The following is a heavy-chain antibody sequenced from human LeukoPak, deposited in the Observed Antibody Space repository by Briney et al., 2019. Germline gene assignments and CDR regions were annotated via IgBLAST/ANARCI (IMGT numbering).Heavy chain of an antibody. Sequence: PSETLSLTCAVYGGSFSGYYWSWIRQPPGKGLEWIGEINHSGSTNYNPSLKSRVTISVDTSKNQFSLKLSSVTAADTAVYNCARVGGDDSYCTNGVCYTPRYYFDYWGQGTLVTVSS. D-gene: IGHD2-8*01. CDR3: ARVGGDDSYCTNGVCYTPRYYFDY. CDR2: INHSGST. J-gene: IGHJ4*02. V-gene: IGHV4-34*01. CDR1: GGSFSGYY.